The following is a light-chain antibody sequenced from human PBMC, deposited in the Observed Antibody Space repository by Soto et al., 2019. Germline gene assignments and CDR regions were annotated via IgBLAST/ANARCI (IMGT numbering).Light chain of an antibody. V-gene: IGLV2-14*01. J-gene: IGLJ2*01. CDR1: SSDIGGYDY. Sequence: QSALTQPASVSGSPGQSITISCTGTSSDIGGYDYVSWFQQHPGKAPKLIISRVTNRPSGVSNRFSGSKSGNTASLTVSGLQAEDEADYYCSSYAGSNSYVVFGGGTKLTVL. CDR3: SSYAGSNSYVV. CDR2: RVT.